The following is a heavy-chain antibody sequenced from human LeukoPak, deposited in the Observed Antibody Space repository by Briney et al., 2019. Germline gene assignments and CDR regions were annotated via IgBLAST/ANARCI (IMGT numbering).Heavy chain of an antibody. D-gene: IGHD2-2*01. V-gene: IGHV3-48*01. CDR1: GLSFSYAW. J-gene: IGHJ6*03. Sequence: GGSLRLSCAASGLSFSYAWMNWVRQAPGKGLEWVSYISISSSTVYYADSVKGRFTISRDNAKNSLYLQMNSLRAEDTAVYYCAREGRYCSSTSCYFPSHYYYYMDVWGKGTTVTVSS. CDR3: AREGRYCSSTSCYFPSHYYYYMDV. CDR2: ISISSSTV.